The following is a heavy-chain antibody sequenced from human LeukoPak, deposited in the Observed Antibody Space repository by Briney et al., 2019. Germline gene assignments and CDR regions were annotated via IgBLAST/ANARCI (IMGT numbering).Heavy chain of an antibody. J-gene: IGHJ5*02. CDR1: GYSFTSYW. D-gene: IGHD4-17*01. Sequence: GESLKISCKGSGYSFTSYWIGWVRQMPGKGLEWMGIIYPGDSDTRYSPSFQGQVTISADKSISTAYLQWSSLKASDTAMYYCARLKRDGDYGVGWFDPWGQGTLVTVSS. CDR2: IYPGDSDT. CDR3: ARLKRDGDYGVGWFDP. V-gene: IGHV5-51*01.